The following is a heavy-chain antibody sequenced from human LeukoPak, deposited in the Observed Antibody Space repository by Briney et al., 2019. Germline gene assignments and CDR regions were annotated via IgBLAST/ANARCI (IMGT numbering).Heavy chain of an antibody. CDR2: ITSNGGRT. J-gene: IGHJ4*02. Sequence: GGSLRLSCSASGFTFSSQAMHWVRQAPGKGLEYVSAITSNGGRTYYADSVKGRFTISRDNAKNSLYLQMNSLRAEDTAVYYCARYLDYGDYFYFDYWGQGTLVTVSP. V-gene: IGHV3-64*04. D-gene: IGHD4-17*01. CDR3: ARYLDYGDYFYFDY. CDR1: GFTFSSQA.